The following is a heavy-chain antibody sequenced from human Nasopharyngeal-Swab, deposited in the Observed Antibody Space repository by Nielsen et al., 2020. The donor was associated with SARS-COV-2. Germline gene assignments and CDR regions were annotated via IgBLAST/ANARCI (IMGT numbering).Heavy chain of an antibody. D-gene: IGHD6-13*01. CDR3: AKDIAKHFDY. Sequence: GESLKISCAASGFTFSSYAMSWVRQASGKGLEWVSAISGSGGSTYYADSVKGRFTISRDNSKNTLYLQMNSLRAEDTAVYYCAKDIAKHFDYWGQGTLVTVSS. J-gene: IGHJ4*02. CDR1: GFTFSSYA. CDR2: ISGSGGST. V-gene: IGHV3-23*01.